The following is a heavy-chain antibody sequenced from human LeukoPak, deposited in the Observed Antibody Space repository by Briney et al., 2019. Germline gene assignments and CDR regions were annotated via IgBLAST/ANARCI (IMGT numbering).Heavy chain of an antibody. CDR1: GGSISSYY. D-gene: IGHD6-13*01. CDR3: ARRPTIAAADLDY. CDR2: IYYSGST. V-gene: IGHV4-59*05. Sequence: SETLSLTCTVSGGSISSYYWSWIRQPPGKGLEWIGSIYYSGSTYYNPSLKSRVTISVDTSKNQFSLKLSSVTAADTAVYYCARRPTIAAADLDYWGQGTLVTVSS. J-gene: IGHJ4*02.